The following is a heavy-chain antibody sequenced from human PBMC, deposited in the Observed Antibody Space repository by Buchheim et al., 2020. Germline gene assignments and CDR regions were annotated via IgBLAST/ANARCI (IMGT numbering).Heavy chain of an antibody. CDR3: ARVHYDFWSGYRFDY. J-gene: IGHJ4*02. Sequence: EVQLVESGGGLVQPGGSLRLSCAASGFTFSSYWMSWVRQAPGKGLEWVANIKQDGSEEYYVDSVKGRFTISRDNAKNSLYLQMNSLRAEDTAVYYCARVHYDFWSGYRFDYWGQGTL. D-gene: IGHD3-3*01. CDR1: GFTFSSYW. CDR2: IKQDGSEE. V-gene: IGHV3-7*01.